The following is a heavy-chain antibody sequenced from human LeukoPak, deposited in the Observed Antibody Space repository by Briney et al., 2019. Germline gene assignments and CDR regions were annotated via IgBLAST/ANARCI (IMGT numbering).Heavy chain of an antibody. CDR2: ISYSGST. V-gene: IGHV4-59*08. Sequence: PSETLSLTCTVSGGSISSHYWSWIRQPPGKGLEWIGYISYSGSTNYNPSLKSRVNISVDTSKNQFCLKLSSVTAADTAVYYCARNDYGDYFDYWGQGTLVTVSS. D-gene: IGHD4-17*01. CDR1: GGSISSHY. J-gene: IGHJ4*02. CDR3: ARNDYGDYFDY.